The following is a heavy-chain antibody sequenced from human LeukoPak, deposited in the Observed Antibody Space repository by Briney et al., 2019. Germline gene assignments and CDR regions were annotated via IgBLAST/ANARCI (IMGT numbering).Heavy chain of an antibody. CDR2: IYYSGST. D-gene: IGHD3-16*01. Sequence: SETLSLTCSVSGGSISNYYWSWIRQPPGKGLEWIGYIYYSGSTNYNPSLKSRVTISVDTSKNQLSLKLTSVTAADTAVYYCAREAGRVFDYWGQGTLVTVS. V-gene: IGHV4-59*01. CDR3: AREAGRVFDY. CDR1: GGSISNYY. J-gene: IGHJ4*02.